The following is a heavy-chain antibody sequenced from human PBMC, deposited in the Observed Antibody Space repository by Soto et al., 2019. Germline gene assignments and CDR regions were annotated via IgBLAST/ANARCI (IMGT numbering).Heavy chain of an antibody. D-gene: IGHD6-19*01. CDR2: VSHDGRNT. CDR1: GFTFSDYA. CDR3: ARTTTVAGTPEFDY. V-gene: IGHV3-30*03. Sequence: GGSLRLSCAASGFTFSDYAMHWVRQAPGKGLEWVAVVSHDGRNTHYADSVKGRFTISRDSSKNTVSLEMTSLRAEDTAVYYCARTTTVAGTPEFDYWGQGTLVT. J-gene: IGHJ4*02.